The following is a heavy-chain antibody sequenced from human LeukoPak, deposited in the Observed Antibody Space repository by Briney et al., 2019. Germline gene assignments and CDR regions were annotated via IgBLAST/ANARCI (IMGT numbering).Heavy chain of an antibody. Sequence: SQTLSLTCAMSGGSVSDGHIYWNWVRQAAGQGLEWIGRISDRRNINYNPSLKSRVTISLDTSRNQFSLKLTSVTAADTAVYYCATNRATYSRWFDPWGHGTLVTVSS. CDR2: ISDRRNI. V-gene: IGHV4-61*02. CDR1: GGSVSDGHIY. D-gene: IGHD1-14*01. CDR3: ATNRATYSRWFDP. J-gene: IGHJ5*02.